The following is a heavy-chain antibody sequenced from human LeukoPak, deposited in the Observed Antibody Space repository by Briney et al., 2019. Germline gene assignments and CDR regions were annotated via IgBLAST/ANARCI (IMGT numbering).Heavy chain of an antibody. J-gene: IGHJ6*02. V-gene: IGHV3-23*01. CDR1: GFTVSSYY. D-gene: IGHD6-13*01. CDR2: ITGSGGNT. Sequence: GGSLRLSCAASGFTVSSYYMSWVRQAPGMGLEWVSVITGSGGNTYYADSVKGRFTISKDNSKNTVYLQMSSLRVDDTAVYYCAKAASSSWPSYYYGMDVWGQGTTVTVSS. CDR3: AKAASSSWPSYYYGMDV.